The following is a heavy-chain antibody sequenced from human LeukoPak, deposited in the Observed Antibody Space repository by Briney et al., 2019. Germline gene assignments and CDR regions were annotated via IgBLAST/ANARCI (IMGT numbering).Heavy chain of an antibody. CDR1: GYTFTSYY. J-gene: IGHJ5*02. D-gene: IGHD2-2*01. CDR3: ARDGLDCSSTSCYYHWFDP. Sequence: ASVKVSCKASGYTFTSYYMHWVRQAPGQGLEWMGWINPNSGGTNYAQKFQGRVTMTRDTSISTAYMELSRLRSDDTAVYYCARDGLDCSSTSCYYHWFDPWGQGTLVTVSS. CDR2: INPNSGGT. V-gene: IGHV1-2*02.